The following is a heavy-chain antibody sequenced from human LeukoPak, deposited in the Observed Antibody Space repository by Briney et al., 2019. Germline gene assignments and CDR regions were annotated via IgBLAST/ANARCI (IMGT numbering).Heavy chain of an antibody. D-gene: IGHD6-13*01. CDR1: GFSFSSYA. J-gene: IGHJ4*02. CDR2: ISYDGSNK. V-gene: IGHV3-30*04. Sequence: GGSLRLSCAASGFSFSSYAMHWVRQAPGKGLHWVAVISYDGSNKYYADSVKGRFTISRDNSKNTLYLQMNSLRAEDTAVYYCARDSYSSSRNDYWGQGTLVTVSS. CDR3: ARDSYSSSRNDY.